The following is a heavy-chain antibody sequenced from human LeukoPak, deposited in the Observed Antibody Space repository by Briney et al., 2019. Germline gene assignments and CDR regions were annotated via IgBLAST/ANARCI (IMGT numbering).Heavy chain of an antibody. CDR3: AKDSYDILTGYYGFHFFDY. D-gene: IGHD3-9*01. CDR1: GFTFDDYT. V-gene: IGHV3-43*01. J-gene: IGHJ4*02. CDR2: ISWDGGST. Sequence: GGSLRLSCAASGFTFDDYTMHWVRQAPGKGLEWVSLISWDGGSTYYADSVKGRFTISRDNSKNSLYLQVNSLRTEDTALYYCAKDSYDILTGYYGFHFFDYWGQGTLVTVSS.